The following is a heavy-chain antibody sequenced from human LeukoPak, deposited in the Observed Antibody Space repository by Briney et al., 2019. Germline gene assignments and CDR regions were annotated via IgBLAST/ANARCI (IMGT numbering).Heavy chain of an antibody. J-gene: IGHJ4*02. CDR3: ARILSDSSGWYHFDY. D-gene: IGHD6-19*01. Sequence: GGSLRLSCAASGFSFSSYEMNWVRQAPGKGLEWVSYISSSGSTIYCADSVKGRFTISRDNSKNTLYLQMNSLKAEDTAVYYCARILSDSSGWYHFDYWGQGALVTVSS. V-gene: IGHV3-48*03. CDR1: GFSFSSYE. CDR2: ISSSGSTI.